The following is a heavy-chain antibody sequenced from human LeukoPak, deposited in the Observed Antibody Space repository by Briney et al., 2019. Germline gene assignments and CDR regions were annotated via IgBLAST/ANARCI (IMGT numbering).Heavy chain of an antibody. D-gene: IGHD2-15*01. J-gene: IGHJ4*02. Sequence: GGSLRLSCAASGFTFSSYAMHWVRQAPGKGLEYVSGISSKGGSTYHADPVKGRFTISRDNSKNTLYIQMNSLRAEDTAVYYCVKGPCSGGSCYLEYWGQGTLVTVSS. CDR1: GFTFSSYA. CDR3: VKGPCSGGSCYLEY. V-gene: IGHV3-64*05. CDR2: ISSKGGST.